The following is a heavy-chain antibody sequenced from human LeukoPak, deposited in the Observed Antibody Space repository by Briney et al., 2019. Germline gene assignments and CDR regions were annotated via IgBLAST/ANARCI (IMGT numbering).Heavy chain of an antibody. Sequence: SGTLSLTCIISDDSISSSTYYWGWIRQPPGKGLEWIGTLYYSGKTYYNPSLKSRVTISIDTSKNQFSLKLTSATAADTAVYYCAKGVAAAGRPFDYWGQGTLVSVSS. CDR1: DDSISSSTYY. CDR3: AKGVAAAGRPFDY. V-gene: IGHV4-39*07. CDR2: LYYSGKT. D-gene: IGHD6-13*01. J-gene: IGHJ4*02.